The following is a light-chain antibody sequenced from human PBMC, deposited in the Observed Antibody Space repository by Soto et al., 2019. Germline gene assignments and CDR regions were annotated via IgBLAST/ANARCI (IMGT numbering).Light chain of an antibody. J-gene: IGKJ1*01. Sequence: DSQRTQSPSSLSASVGDRVTITFRVSHSISSYLNWYQEKAGLAPKLLIYAASSLQSGVPSRFSGSGSGTDFTLTISSLQPEDFATYYCQQTYSTPPTLGQGTKVNI. CDR3: QQTYSTPPT. V-gene: IGKV1-39*01. CDR1: HSISSY. CDR2: AAS.